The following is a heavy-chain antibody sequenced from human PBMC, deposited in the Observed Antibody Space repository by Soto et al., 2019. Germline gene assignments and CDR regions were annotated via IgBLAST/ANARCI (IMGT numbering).Heavy chain of an antibody. CDR2: IYYSGST. CDR3: ASLTGDPYYYYGMDV. D-gene: IGHD7-27*01. J-gene: IGHJ6*02. V-gene: IGHV4-59*01. Sequence: SETLSLTRTVSGGSISSYYWSWIRQPPGKGQEWIGYIYYSGSTNYNPSLKSRVTISVDTSKNQFSLKLSSVTAADTAVYYCASLTGDPYYYYGMDVWGQGTTVTVSS. CDR1: GGSISSYY.